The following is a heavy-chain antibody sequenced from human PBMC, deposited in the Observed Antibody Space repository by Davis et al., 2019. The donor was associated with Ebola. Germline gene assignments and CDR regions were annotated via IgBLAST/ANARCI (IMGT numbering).Heavy chain of an antibody. CDR3: AKDTSNIWFDS. V-gene: IGHV3-23*01. D-gene: IGHD1-26*01. CDR2: PLTSADT. Sequence: GESLKISCAASGFTFDDYDMTWVRQAPRNGLESVSTPLTSADTYYADSVKGRFTISRDNSKNTLYLQMNGLRVEDTAIYYCAKDTSNIWFDSWGQGTMVTVSS. J-gene: IGHJ3*02. CDR1: GFTFDDYD.